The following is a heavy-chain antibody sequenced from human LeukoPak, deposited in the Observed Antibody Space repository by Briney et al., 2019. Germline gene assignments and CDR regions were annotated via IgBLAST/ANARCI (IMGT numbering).Heavy chain of an antibody. CDR3: ARRAMGATSFDY. CDR2: ISSSSNTV. D-gene: IGHD1-26*01. J-gene: IGHJ4*02. V-gene: IGHV3-11*04. Sequence: GGSLRLSCAASGFTFSDYYMTWVRQAPGKGLEWVSYISSSSNTVYYADSVKGRLSVSRDNAKNSLYLQMNNLRAEDTAVYYCARRAMGATSFDYWGRGTLVTVSS. CDR1: GFTFSDYY.